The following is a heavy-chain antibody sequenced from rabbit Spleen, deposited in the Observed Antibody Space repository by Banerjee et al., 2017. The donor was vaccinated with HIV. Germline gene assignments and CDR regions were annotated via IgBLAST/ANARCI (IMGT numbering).Heavy chain of an antibody. D-gene: IGHD8-1*01. CDR1: GFDFSSYY. Sequence: HLKESGGGLVQPGGSLKLSCNDSGFDFSSYYITWVRQAPGKGLEWTGYIDPVFGNTYYATWVNGRFTISSDNAQNTVDLQMNSLTAADTATYFCARHAGYAGYGYSTLDLWGPGTLVTVS. J-gene: IGHJ4*01. CDR2: IDPVFGNT. V-gene: IGHV1S7*01. CDR3: ARHAGYAGYGYSTLDL.